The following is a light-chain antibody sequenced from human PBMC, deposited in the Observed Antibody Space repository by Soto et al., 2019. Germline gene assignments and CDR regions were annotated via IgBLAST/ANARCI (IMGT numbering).Light chain of an antibody. CDR1: QSVSNN. V-gene: IGKV3-15*01. CDR3: HQYNNWPS. J-gene: IGKJ3*01. CDR2: GAS. Sequence: EIVMTQSPATLSVSPGERATLSCRASQSVSNNLAWYQQKSGRAPRLLIYGASTRATGLPARFSGSGSGTEFTLTISSLQSEDFAVYYCHQYNNWPSFGPGTKVDIK.